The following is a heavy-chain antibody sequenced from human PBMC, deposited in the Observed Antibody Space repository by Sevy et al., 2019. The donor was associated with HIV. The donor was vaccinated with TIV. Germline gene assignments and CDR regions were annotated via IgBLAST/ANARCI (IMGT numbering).Heavy chain of an antibody. CDR2: LSFGCGEI. J-gene: IGHJ4*02. CDR3: ARAGCTKPYDY. D-gene: IGHD2-8*01. Sequence: GGSLRLSCAASGFTFSKYSMSWVHQPPGKGLEWVSTLSFGCGEINYADSVKGRFTISRDNSKSSVYLQMNNLRPEDTAVYYCARAGCTKPYDYWGQGTLVTVSS. V-gene: IGHV3-23*01. CDR1: GFTFSKYS.